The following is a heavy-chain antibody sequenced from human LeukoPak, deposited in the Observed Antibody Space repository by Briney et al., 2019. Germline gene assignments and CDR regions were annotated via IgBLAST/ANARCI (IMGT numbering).Heavy chain of an antibody. CDR3: ARDRDYYVDAPYYYYYYMDV. CDR2: IIPIFGTA. CDR1: GGTFSSYA. D-gene: IGHD3-10*02. J-gene: IGHJ6*03. V-gene: IGHV1-69*06. Sequence: GASVEVSCKASGGTFSSYAISWVRQAPGQGLEWMGGIIPIFGTANYAQKFQGRVTITADKSTSTAYMELSSLRSEDTAVYYCARDRDYYVDAPYYYYYYMDVWGKGTTVTASS.